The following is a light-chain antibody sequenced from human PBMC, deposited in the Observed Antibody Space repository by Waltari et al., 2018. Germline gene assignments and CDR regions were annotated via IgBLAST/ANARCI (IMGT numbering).Light chain of an antibody. V-gene: IGKV1-39*01. CDR1: QHIGNY. J-gene: IGKJ5*01. CDR3: QQSYSSPRVT. CDR2: GAS. Sequence: DFQLTQSPSSLSASVGDRVTISCRASQHIGNYLNWYQQKVGKAPKLLIYGASTLQSGVPSRFSGGGSGTDFTLTISRLQPDDFATYFCQQSYSSPRVTFGQGTRLEIK.